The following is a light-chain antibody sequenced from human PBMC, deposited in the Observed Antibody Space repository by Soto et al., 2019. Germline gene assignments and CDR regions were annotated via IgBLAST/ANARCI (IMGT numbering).Light chain of an antibody. J-gene: IGKJ1*01. V-gene: IGKV3-20*01. Sequence: IVLTQSPGTLSLSPGERATLSCRASQNVSSSYLAWYQQKPGQAPRLLIYGASRRATGIPDRCSGSGSGTDFTLTSSRLEPEDVAVDYCQQYGSSSWTFGQGTKVDIK. CDR2: GAS. CDR1: QNVSSSY. CDR3: QQYGSSSWT.